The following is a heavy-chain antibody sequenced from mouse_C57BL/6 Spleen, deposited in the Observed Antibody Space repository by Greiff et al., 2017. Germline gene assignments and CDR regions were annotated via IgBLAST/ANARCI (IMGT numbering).Heavy chain of an antibody. Sequence: VQLQQPGAELVKPGASVKLSCKASGYTFTSYWMQWVKQRPGQGLEWIGEIDPSDSYTNYNQKFKGKATLTVDTSSSTAYMQLSSLTSEDSAVYYCARGGLLLRSSYAMDYWGQGTSVTVSS. V-gene: IGHV1-50*01. J-gene: IGHJ4*01. CDR2: IDPSDSYT. D-gene: IGHD1-1*01. CDR3: ARGGLLLRSSYAMDY. CDR1: GYTFTSYW.